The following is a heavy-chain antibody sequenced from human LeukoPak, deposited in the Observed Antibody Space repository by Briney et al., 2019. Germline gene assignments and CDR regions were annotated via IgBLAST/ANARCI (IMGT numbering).Heavy chain of an antibody. V-gene: IGHV1-18*01. CDR1: GYTFTIYG. Sequence: ASVKVSCKASGYTFTIYGISWVRQAPGQGLEWMGWISAYNGNTNYAQKLQGRVTMTTDTSTSTAYMELRSLRSDDTAVYYCARDQSSGRSDYYGMDVWGQGTTVTVSS. CDR2: ISAYNGNT. CDR3: ARDQSSGRSDYYGMDV. D-gene: IGHD6-19*01. J-gene: IGHJ6*02.